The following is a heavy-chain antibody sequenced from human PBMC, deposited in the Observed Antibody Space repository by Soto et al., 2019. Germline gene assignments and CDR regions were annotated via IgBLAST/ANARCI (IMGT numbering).Heavy chain of an antibody. V-gene: IGHV3-23*01. CDR1: GFTFSSYA. D-gene: IGHD6-19*01. CDR3: AKDWIAVAGGGAFDI. CDR2: ISGSGGST. Sequence: EVQLLESGGGLVQPGGSLRLSCAASGFTFSSYAMSWVRQAPGKGLEWVSAISGSGGSTYYADSVKGRFTISRDNSKNTLYLQMNRLGAEDTGGYYCAKDWIAVAGGGAFDIWGQGTMVTVSS. J-gene: IGHJ3*02.